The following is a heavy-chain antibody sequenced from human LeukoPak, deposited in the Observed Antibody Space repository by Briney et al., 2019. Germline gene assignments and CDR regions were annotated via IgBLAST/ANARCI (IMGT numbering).Heavy chain of an antibody. CDR3: AHTVWSGNYFDY. J-gene: IGHJ4*02. CDR2: INSDGSST. CDR1: GFTFSTSW. D-gene: IGHD3-3*01. V-gene: IGHV3-74*01. Sequence: PGGSLRLSCAASGFTFSTSWMHWVRQAPGKGLVWVSRINSDGSSTDYADSVKGRFTISRDNTKNTLYLQMNSLRAEDTAVYYCAHTVWSGNYFDYWGQGTLVTVSS.